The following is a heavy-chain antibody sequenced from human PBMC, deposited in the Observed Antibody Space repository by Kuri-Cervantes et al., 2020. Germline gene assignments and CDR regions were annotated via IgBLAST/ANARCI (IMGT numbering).Heavy chain of an antibody. V-gene: IGHV4-30-2*01. CDR3: ARFSGYASD. Sequence: SETLSLTCAVSGGSISSGGYSWSWIRQPPGKGLEWIGYIYHSGSTYYNPSLKSRVTISVDRSKNQFSLKLSSVTAADTAVYYCARFSGYASDWGQGTLVTVSS. J-gene: IGHJ4*02. CDR1: GGSISSGGYS. CDR2: IYHSGST. D-gene: IGHD5-12*01.